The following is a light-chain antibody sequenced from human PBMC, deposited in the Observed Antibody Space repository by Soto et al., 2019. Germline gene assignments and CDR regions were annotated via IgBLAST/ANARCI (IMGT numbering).Light chain of an antibody. V-gene: IGKV1-39*01. CDR3: QQSFSAPPT. CDR1: QSIGTY. Sequence: DIQMTQSPSSLSASVGDRVTITCRASQSIGTYLNWYLQKPGKAPQLLIHAASSFQTGVPSRFSGSGSGTEFTLTISSLQPEDFASFYCQQSFSAPPTFGHGTKLAIK. J-gene: IGKJ2*01. CDR2: AAS.